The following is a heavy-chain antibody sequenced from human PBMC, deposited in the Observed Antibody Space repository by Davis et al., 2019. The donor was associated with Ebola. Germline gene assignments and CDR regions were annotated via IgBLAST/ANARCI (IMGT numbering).Heavy chain of an antibody. J-gene: IGHJ4*02. CDR3: GSPVVA. CDR1: GFTFSRHW. CDR2: IKSDGSSA. V-gene: IGHV3-74*01. Sequence: PGGSLRLSCAASGFTFSRHWMHWVRQAPGKGLVWVSQIKSDGSSATYADSVKGRFTISRDNAKNTLYLQMNSLRAEDTAVYYCGSPVVAWGQGTLVTVSS. D-gene: IGHD2-15*01.